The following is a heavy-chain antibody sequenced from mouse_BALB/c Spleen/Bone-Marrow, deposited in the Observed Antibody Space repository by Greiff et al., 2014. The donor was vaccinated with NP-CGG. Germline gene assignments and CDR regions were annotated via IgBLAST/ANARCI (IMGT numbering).Heavy chain of an antibody. CDR1: GYSFTSYY. CDR3: ARRVITTGPGFAY. D-gene: IGHD2-4*01. Sequence: EVQLQQSGPELMKPGASVKISCKASGYSFTSYYIHWVKQNHGKSLEWIGYIDPFNGVTIYNQKFKGKATLTADTSSSTAYMHLNSLTSEDSAVYYCARRVITTGPGFAYWGQGTLVTVSA. V-gene: IGHV1-28*01. J-gene: IGHJ3*01. CDR2: IDPFNGVT.